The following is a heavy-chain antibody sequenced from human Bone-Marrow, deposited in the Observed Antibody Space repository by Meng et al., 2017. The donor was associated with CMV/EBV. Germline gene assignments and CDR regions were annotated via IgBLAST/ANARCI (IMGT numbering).Heavy chain of an antibody. CDR1: GATFTDYY. D-gene: IGHD4-17*01. CDR3: TRDAHLTTVTPNWFDP. CDR2: INPNSVDT. V-gene: IGHV1-2*02. J-gene: IGHJ5*02. Sequence: VPRTQTGCELRKPGASLKVSSKASGATFTDYYMAGVRQAPGQGLEWMGCINPNSVDTNYAQKFQGRVTMTRDTSISTAYMELSRLRSDDTAVYYCTRDAHLTTVTPNWFDPWGQGTLVTVSS.